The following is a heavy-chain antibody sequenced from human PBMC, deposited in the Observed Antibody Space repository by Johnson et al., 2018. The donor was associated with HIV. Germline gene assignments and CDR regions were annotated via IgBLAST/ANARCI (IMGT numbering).Heavy chain of an antibody. CDR2: ISGSGDNT. V-gene: IGHV3-23*04. CDR1: GFIFTNYA. Sequence: EVQLVESGGGSVQPGGSLRLSCAASGFIFTNYAMSWVRQAPGTGMEWVSGISGSGDNTYYADSVKGRFTLSRDNSRNTLYLQRNSLRAEDTALYYCARGRYYYESSGSDAFDIWGQVTMVTFSS. D-gene: IGHD3-22*01. CDR3: ARGRYYYESSGSDAFDI. J-gene: IGHJ3*02.